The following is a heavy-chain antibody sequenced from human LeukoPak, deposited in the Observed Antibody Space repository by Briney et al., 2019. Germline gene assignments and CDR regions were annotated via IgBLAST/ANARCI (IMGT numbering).Heavy chain of an antibody. D-gene: IGHD6-19*01. J-gene: IGHJ4*02. CDR2: IYYSGST. Sequence: PSETLSLTCTVSGGSISSSSYYWGWIRQPPGKGLDWIGSIYYSGSTYYNPSLKSRVTISVDTSKNPFSLKLSSVTAADTAVYYCASLPTYSSGWYWSLINYFDYWGQGTLVTVSS. V-gene: IGHV4-39*01. CDR3: ASLPTYSSGWYWSLINYFDY. CDR1: GGSISSSSYY.